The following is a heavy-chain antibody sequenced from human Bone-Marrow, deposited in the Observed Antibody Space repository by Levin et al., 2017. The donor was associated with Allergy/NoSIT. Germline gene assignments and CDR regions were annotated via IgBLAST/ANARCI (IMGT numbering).Heavy chain of an antibody. CDR2: IIPIFGTA. V-gene: IGHV1-69*06. J-gene: IGHJ4*02. Sequence: ASVKVSCKASGGTFSSYAISWVRQAPGQGLEWMGGIIPIFGTANYAQKFQGRVTITADKSTSTAYMELSSLRSEDTAVYYCARQGGLAGSYDYWGQGTLVTVSS. D-gene: IGHD6-13*01. CDR1: GGTFSSYA. CDR3: ARQGGLAGSYDY.